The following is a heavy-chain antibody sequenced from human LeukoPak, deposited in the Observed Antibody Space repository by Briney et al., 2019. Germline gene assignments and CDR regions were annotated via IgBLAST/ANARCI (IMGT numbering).Heavy chain of an antibody. D-gene: IGHD4-11*01. V-gene: IGHV1-18*01. CDR1: GYTFSNYD. CDR2: ISGHNGNT. CDR3: ARVPHSHFDH. J-gene: IGHJ4*02. Sequence: GASVKVSCQASGYTFSNYDIAWVRPAPGQGLEWVGWISGHNGNTNYGQQFHDGVTLTTDISTNTAFMDLRSLTSDDTAVYFCARVPHSHFDHWGQGTLLTVSS.